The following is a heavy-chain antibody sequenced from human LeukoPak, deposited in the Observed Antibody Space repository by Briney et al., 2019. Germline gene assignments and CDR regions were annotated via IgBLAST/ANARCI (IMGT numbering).Heavy chain of an antibody. J-gene: IGHJ4*02. V-gene: IGHV4-34*01. CDR1: GGSFSGHY. D-gene: IGHD3-3*01. CDR3: ARHGSYSLDY. Sequence: SETLSLTCTVYGGSFSGHYWSWIRQPPGKGLEWIGELNHSGATNYNPSLTSRVTISVDTSKNQFSLKLSSVTAADTAVYFCARHGSYSLDYWGQGALVTVSS. CDR2: LNHSGAT.